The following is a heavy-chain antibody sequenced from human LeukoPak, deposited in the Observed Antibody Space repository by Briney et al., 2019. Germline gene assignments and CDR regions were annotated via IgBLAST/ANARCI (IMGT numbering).Heavy chain of an antibody. CDR1: GGSISSSSYY. CDR2: IYYSGST. J-gene: IGHJ6*03. D-gene: IGHD2-2*01. V-gene: IGHV4-39*01. CDR3: VGYVSITSCPYYYYYMDV. Sequence: SETLSLTCTVSGGSISSSSYYWGWIRQPPGKGLEWIGSIYYSGSTYYNPSLKSRVTISVDTSKNQFSLKLSSVTAADTAVYYCVGYVSITSCPYYYYYMDVGGKGPRFTVS.